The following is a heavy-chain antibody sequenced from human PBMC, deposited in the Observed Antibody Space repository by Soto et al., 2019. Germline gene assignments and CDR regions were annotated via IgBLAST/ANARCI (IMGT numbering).Heavy chain of an antibody. CDR1: GGSVSSGSYY. V-gene: IGHV4-61*01. Sequence: PSETLSLTCTVSGGSVSSGSYYWSWIRQPPGKGLEWIGYIYYSGSTNYNPSLKSRVTISVDTSKNQFSLKLSSVTAADTAVYYCARDRIGSYGSGGDYYYYGMDVWGQGTTVTVSS. CDR2: IYYSGST. CDR3: ARDRIGSYGSGGDYYYYGMDV. J-gene: IGHJ6*02. D-gene: IGHD5-18*01.